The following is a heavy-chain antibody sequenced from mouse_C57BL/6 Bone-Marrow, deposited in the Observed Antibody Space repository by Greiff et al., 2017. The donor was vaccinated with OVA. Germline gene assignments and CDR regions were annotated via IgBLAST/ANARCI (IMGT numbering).Heavy chain of an antibody. D-gene: IGHD3-3*01. CDR2: INPYNGGT. CDR3: ARTGLFYAMDY. V-gene: IGHV1-19*01. J-gene: IGHJ4*01. Sequence: LVEPGASVKMSCKASGYTFTDYYMNWVKQSHGKSLEWIGVINPYNGGTSYNQKFKGKATLTVDKSSSTAYMELNSLTSEDSAVYYCARTGLFYAMDYWGQGTSVTVSS. CDR1: GYTFTDYY.